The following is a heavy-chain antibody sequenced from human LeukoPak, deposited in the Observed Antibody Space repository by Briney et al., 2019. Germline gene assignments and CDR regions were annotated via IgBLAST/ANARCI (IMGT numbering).Heavy chain of an antibody. J-gene: IGHJ3*02. CDR3: AKVSLRYFEHWGGAFDI. V-gene: IGHV3-23*01. D-gene: IGHD3-9*01. CDR2: ISGSGGST. Sequence: GGSLRLSCAASGFTFSSYAMSWVRQAPGKGLEWVSAISGSGGSTYYADSVKGRFTISRDNSKNTLYLQMNSLRAEDTAVYYCAKVSLRYFEHWGGAFDIWGQGTMVTVSS. CDR1: GFTFSSYA.